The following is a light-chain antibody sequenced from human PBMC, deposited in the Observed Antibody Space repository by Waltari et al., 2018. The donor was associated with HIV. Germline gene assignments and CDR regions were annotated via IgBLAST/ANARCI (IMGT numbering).Light chain of an antibody. CDR3: QVWDVTSDHFV. CDR1: NIGTKS. CDR2: DDV. J-gene: IGLJ1*01. V-gene: IGLV3-21*03. Sequence: SYLLNQPPSVSVAPGTTARITCGGTNIGTKSVHLYRHNLGQAPVLVIYDDVERPSGIPERLSGSNSGNTATLSITRVDVGDEAEYYCQVWDVTSDHFVFGPGTTVTVL.